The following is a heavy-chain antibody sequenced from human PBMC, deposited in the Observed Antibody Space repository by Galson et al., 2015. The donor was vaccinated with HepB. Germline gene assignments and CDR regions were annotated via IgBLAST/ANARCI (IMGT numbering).Heavy chain of an antibody. J-gene: IGHJ4*02. Sequence: SLRLSCAASGFNFDDYAMHWVRQAPGKGLEWVSGITWNSDSIDYVDSVKGRFTISRDNAKNSPYLQMNSLRPEDTALYYCARDLSNGALDSWGQGTLVTVSS. CDR3: ARDLSNGALDS. D-gene: IGHD4-17*01. CDR2: ITWNSDSI. CDR1: GFNFDDYA. V-gene: IGHV3-9*01.